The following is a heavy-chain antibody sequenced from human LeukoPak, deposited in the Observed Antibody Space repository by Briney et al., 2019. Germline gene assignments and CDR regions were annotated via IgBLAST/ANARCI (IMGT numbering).Heavy chain of an antibody. CDR3: GRVAPGGRHIDY. CDR1: GFTFSSYA. J-gene: IGHJ4*02. Sequence: GKSLRLSCAASGFTFSSYAMHWVRQSPGKGLEWVAVISNDGSNKHYADSVKGRFTISRDNSKNTLYLQMNSLRAEDTAVYYCGRVAPGGRHIDYWGQGTLVTVSS. D-gene: IGHD6-13*01. V-gene: IGHV3-30-3*01. CDR2: ISNDGSNK.